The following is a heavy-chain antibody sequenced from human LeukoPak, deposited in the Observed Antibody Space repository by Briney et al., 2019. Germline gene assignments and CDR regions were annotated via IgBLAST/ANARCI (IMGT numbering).Heavy chain of an antibody. V-gene: IGHV3-23*01. Sequence: GGSLRLSCAASGFTFSYYAMSWVRLAPGKGLEWVSSISGSGSSTYYADSVKGRFTISRDNSKNTLYLQMNSLRAEDTAVYYCTKDQRGYGRIVDYWGQGTLVTISS. CDR3: TKDQRGYGRIVDY. CDR1: GFTFSYYA. J-gene: IGHJ4*02. D-gene: IGHD3-10*01. CDR2: ISGSGSST.